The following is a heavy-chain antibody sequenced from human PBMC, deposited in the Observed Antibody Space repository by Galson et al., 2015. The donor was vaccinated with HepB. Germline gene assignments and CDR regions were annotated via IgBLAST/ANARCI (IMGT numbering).Heavy chain of an antibody. J-gene: IGHJ4*02. V-gene: IGHV3-48*01. CDR1: GFTFSSYS. Sequence: SLRLSCAASGFTFSSYSMNWVRQAPGKGLEWVPYISSSSSTIYYADSVKGRFTISRDNAKNSLYLQMNSLRAEDTAVYYCAREPAYCGGDCYPLDYWGQGTLVTVSS. D-gene: IGHD2-21*01. CDR2: ISSSSSTI. CDR3: AREPAYCGGDCYPLDY.